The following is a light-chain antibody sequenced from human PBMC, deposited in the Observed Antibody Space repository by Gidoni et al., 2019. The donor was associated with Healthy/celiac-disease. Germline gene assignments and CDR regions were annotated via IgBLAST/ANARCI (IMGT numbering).Light chain of an antibody. J-gene: IGLJ2*01. V-gene: IGLV3-25*03. CDR2: KDS. CDR3: PSADSSGTYVV. CDR1: ALPKQY. Sequence: SYELTQPPSVSVSPGQTARIPCPGDALPKQYAYWYQQKPGQAPVLVIYKDSERPSGIPERFSGSSSGTTVTLTISGVQAEDEADYYCPSADSSGTYVVFGGGTKLTVL.